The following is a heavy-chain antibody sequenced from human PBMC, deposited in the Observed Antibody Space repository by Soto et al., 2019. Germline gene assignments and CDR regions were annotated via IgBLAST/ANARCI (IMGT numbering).Heavy chain of an antibody. J-gene: IGHJ4*01. Sequence: ETLSLTCTVSGGSISSYYWSWIRQPPGKGLEWIGYIYYSGITNYNPSLKSRVTISVDTSKNQFSLKLSSVTAADTAVYYCARYGAAAAHDDNWGRGVLVTVSS. CDR1: GGSISSYY. V-gene: IGHV4-59*01. D-gene: IGHD6-13*01. CDR3: ARYGAAAAHDDN. CDR2: IYYSGIT.